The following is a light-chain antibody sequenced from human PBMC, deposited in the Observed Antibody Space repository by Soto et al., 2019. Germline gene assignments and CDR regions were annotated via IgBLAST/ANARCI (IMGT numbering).Light chain of an antibody. V-gene: IGLV1-40*01. Sequence: QSVLTQPPSVSGAPGQRVTISCTGSSSNIGAGYDVHWYQHLAGAAPKLVIYGNTNRPSGVPDRFSGSKSGTSASLAITGLQAEDEADYYCQSYDSSLNNCVFATGTKVPVL. CDR1: SSNIGAGYD. CDR2: GNT. CDR3: QSYDSSLNNCV. J-gene: IGLJ1*01.